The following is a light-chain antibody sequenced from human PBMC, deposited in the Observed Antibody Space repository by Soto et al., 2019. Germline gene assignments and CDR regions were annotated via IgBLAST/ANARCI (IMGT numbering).Light chain of an antibody. Sequence: QSVLTQPPSVSGAPGQRVTISCPGSSSNIGAGYDVHWYQQLPGTAPKLLIYGNSNRPSGVPDRFSGSKSGTSASPAITGLQAEDEADYYCQSYDSSLSGWVFGGGTKLTVL. J-gene: IGLJ3*02. V-gene: IGLV1-40*01. CDR3: QSYDSSLSGWV. CDR1: SSNIGAGYD. CDR2: GNS.